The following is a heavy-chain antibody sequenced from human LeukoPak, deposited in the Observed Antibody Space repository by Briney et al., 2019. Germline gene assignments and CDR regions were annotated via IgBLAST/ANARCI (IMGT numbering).Heavy chain of an antibody. J-gene: IGHJ5*02. Sequence: ASVKVSCKASGYTFTGYYMHWVRQAPGQGLGWMGWINPNRGGTNFAQTFQGRVTMTRDTSISTAYMELSRLRSDDTAVYYCARGGITMVQGVIIRNWFDPWGQGTLVTVSS. D-gene: IGHD3-10*01. CDR3: ARGGITMVQGVIIRNWFDP. CDR1: GYTFTGYY. V-gene: IGHV1-2*02. CDR2: INPNRGGT.